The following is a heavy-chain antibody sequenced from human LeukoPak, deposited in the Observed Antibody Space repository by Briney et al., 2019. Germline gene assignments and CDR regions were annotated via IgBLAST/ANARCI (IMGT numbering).Heavy chain of an antibody. J-gene: IGHJ4*02. D-gene: IGHD6-19*01. CDR1: GYTFTGYY. V-gene: IGHV1-2*02. Sequence: PWASVKVSCKASGYTFTGYYIHWVRQAPGQGLQWMGWINPNSGFAHYPQNFQGRLTMTRDTAISTVYTELSRLRSDDTAVYYCARGQQWLEAFDYWGLGTLVTVSS. CDR2: INPNSGFA. CDR3: ARGQQWLEAFDY.